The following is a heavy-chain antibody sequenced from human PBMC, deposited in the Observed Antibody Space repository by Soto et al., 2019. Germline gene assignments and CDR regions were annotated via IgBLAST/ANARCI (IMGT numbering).Heavy chain of an antibody. CDR2: ISGSGGST. CDR1: GFTFSSYA. Sequence: GGSLRLSCAASGFTFSSYAMSWVRQAPGKGLEWVSAISGSGGSTYYADSVKGRFTISRDNSKNTLYLQMNSLRAEDTAVYYCAKSPSPYDSSGYYYHSNYYFDYWGQGTLVTVSS. D-gene: IGHD3-22*01. V-gene: IGHV3-23*01. J-gene: IGHJ4*02. CDR3: AKSPSPYDSSGYYYHSNYYFDY.